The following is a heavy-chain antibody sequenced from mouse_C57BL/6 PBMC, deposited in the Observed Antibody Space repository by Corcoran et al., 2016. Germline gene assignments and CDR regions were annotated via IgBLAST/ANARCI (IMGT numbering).Heavy chain of an antibody. CDR2: INPNNGGT. CDR1: GYTFTDYY. Sequence: EVQLQQSGPELVKPGASVKISCKASGYTFTDYYMNWVKQSHGKGLEWIGDINPNNGGTSYNQKFKGKATLTLDKSSSTAYMELRSLTSEDSAVYYCARGTTVVATDWYFDVWGTGTTVTVSS. D-gene: IGHD1-1*01. CDR3: ARGTTVVATDWYFDV. V-gene: IGHV1-26*01. J-gene: IGHJ1*03.